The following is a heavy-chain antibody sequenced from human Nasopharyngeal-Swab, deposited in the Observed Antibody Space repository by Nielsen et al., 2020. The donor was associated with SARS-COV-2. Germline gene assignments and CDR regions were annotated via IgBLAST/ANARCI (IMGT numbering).Heavy chain of an antibody. Sequence: SKTLSLTCSVSGGSMSSNRYYWGWVRQPPGKGLEWIGSIYHSGNTYDSPSLKSRVTVSVDTSKNQFSLKLSSVTAADTAVYYCARHGWVAGDYSFDLWGRGTLVSVSS. D-gene: IGHD4-17*01. CDR1: GGSMSSNRYY. CDR2: IYHSGNT. J-gene: IGHJ2*01. CDR3: ARHGWVAGDYSFDL. V-gene: IGHV4-39*01.